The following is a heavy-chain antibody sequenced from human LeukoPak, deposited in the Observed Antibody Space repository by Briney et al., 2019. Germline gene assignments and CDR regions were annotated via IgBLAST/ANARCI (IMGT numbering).Heavy chain of an antibody. CDR2: ISSSSSYI. Sequence: GGSLRLSCAASGFTFSSYSMNWVRQAPGKGLEWVSSISSSSSYIYYADSVKGRFTISRDNAKNSLYLQMNSLRAEDTAVYYCAKDARVMGLYDAFDIWGQGTMVTVSS. D-gene: IGHD3-16*01. CDR1: GFTFSSYS. J-gene: IGHJ3*02. CDR3: AKDARVMGLYDAFDI. V-gene: IGHV3-21*04.